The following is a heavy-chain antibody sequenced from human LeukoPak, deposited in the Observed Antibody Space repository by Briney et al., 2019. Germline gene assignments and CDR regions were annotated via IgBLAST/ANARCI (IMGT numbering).Heavy chain of an antibody. D-gene: IGHD3-9*01. CDR2: INHSGST. V-gene: IGHV4-34*01. Sequence: KPSETLSLTCAVYGGSFSGYYWSWIRQPPGKGLEWIGEINHSGSTNYNPSLKSRVTISVDTSKNQFSLKLSSVTAADTAVYYCARLPYYDILTGAHNYYYYYGMDVWGQGTTVTVSS. CDR3: ARLPYYDILTGAHNYYYYYGMDV. CDR1: GGSFSGYY. J-gene: IGHJ6*02.